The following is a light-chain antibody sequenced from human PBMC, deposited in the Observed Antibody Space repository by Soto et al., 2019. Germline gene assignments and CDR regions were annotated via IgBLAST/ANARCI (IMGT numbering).Light chain of an antibody. J-gene: IGKJ3*01. CDR2: GAS. CDR3: QLRSDWLFS. V-gene: IGKV3D-20*02. Sequence: EIVLTQSPGTLSLSPGERATLSCRASQSVSSTYLAWYQQKPGQAPRLLIYGASSRASGIPDRFSGSGSGTDFTLTISRLDPEDFAVYYCQLRSDWLFSFGPGTTVEMK. CDR1: QSVSSTY.